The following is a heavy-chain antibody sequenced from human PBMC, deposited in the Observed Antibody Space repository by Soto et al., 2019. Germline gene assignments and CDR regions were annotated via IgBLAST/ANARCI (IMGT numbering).Heavy chain of an antibody. V-gene: IGHV1-69*01. J-gene: IGHJ6*02. CDR3: ARDTREITRVRGVIPYYIYHMDV. Sequence: QVQLAQSGAEVKKRGSSVKVSCRVSGGTFNNYAISWVRQAPGEGLEWMGGIIPAFGTPKHAQRFQDRVTISADVYAATAYMELTSLRSDDTAVYYCARDTREITRVRGVIPYYIYHMDVWGPGTTVAVSS. CDR2: IIPAFGTP. D-gene: IGHD3-10*01. CDR1: GGTFNNYA.